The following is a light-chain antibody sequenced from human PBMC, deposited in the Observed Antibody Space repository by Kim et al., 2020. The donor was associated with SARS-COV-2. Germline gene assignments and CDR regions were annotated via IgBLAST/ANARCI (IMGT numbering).Light chain of an antibody. V-gene: IGLV1-40*01. CDR2: GNS. J-gene: IGLJ2*01. CDR1: SSNSGAGYD. CDR3: QSYDSSLSVSVV. Sequence: VTISCTGSSSNSGAGYDVHWYQQLPGTAPKPLIYGNSNRPSGVPDRFSGSKSGTSASLAITGLQAEDEADYYCQSYDSSLSVSVVFGGGTQLTVL.